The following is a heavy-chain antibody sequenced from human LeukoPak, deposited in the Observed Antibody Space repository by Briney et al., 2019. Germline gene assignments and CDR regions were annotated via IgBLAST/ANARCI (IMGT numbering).Heavy chain of an antibody. CDR2: VYYSGST. CDR3: ARDSRSGWGNWFDP. Sequence: SKTLSLTCTVSGGSISSSRYFWGWIRQPPGKGLEWIGSVYYSGSTYYNPSLQSRVTISVDTSKNQFSLKLSSVTAADTAVYYCARDSRSGWGNWFDPWGQGTLVTVSS. D-gene: IGHD6-19*01. V-gene: IGHV4-39*07. CDR1: GGSISSSRYF. J-gene: IGHJ5*02.